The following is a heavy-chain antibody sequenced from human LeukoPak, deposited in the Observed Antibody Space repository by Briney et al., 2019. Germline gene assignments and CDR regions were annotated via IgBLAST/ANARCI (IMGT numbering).Heavy chain of an antibody. V-gene: IGHV3-21*01. J-gene: IGHJ4*02. CDR2: ISSSSSYI. Sequence: PGGSLRLSCAASGFPFSSYSMNWVRQAPGKGLEWVSSISSSSSYIYYADSVKGRFTISRDNAKNSLYLQMNSLRAEDTAVYYCARVARDTAMVIDYWGQGTLVTVSS. CDR1: GFPFSSYS. D-gene: IGHD5-18*01. CDR3: ARVARDTAMVIDY.